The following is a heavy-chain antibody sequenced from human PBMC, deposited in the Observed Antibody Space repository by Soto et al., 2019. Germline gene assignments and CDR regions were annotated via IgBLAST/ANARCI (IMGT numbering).Heavy chain of an antibody. D-gene: IGHD4-4*01. CDR2: ISYDGSNK. CDR1: GFTFSSYS. V-gene: IGHV3-30*18. J-gene: IGHJ6*02. CDR3: AKDLSNYHYYYYYYGMDV. Sequence: SGGSLRLSCAASGFTFSSYSMNWVRQAPGKGLEWVAVISYDGSNKYYADSVKGRFTITRDNSKNTLYLQMNSLRAEDTAVYYCAKDLSNYHYYYYYYGMDVWGQGTTVTVSS.